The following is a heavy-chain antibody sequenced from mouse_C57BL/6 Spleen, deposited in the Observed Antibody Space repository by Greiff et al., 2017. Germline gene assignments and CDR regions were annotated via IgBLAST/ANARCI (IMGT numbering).Heavy chain of an antibody. D-gene: IGHD4-1*01. CDR3: ATESNSYYFDY. J-gene: IGHJ2*01. V-gene: IGHV3-6*01. CDR1: ASSIPGGFS. Sequence: GSEPGPLKLSQSLSPTCSFTASSIPGGFSWTWFGQFPGKKLEWMGYISYDGSNNSNPSLKNRISITRDTSKNQFFLKLNSVTTEDTATYYCATESNSYYFDYWGQGTTLTVSS. CDR2: ISYDGSN.